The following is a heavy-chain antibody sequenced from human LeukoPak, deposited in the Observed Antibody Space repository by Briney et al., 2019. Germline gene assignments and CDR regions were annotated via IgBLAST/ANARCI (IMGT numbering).Heavy chain of an antibody. D-gene: IGHD4-23*01. CDR1: GFTFDDYA. Sequence: PGGSLRLSCAASGFTFDDYAMHWVRQAPGKGLEWVSGISWNSGSIGYADSMKGRFTISRDNAKNSLYLQMNGLRAEDTALYYCAKDGGYGGNSGAFDIWGQGTMVTVSS. CDR2: ISWNSGSI. J-gene: IGHJ3*02. V-gene: IGHV3-9*01. CDR3: AKDGGYGGNSGAFDI.